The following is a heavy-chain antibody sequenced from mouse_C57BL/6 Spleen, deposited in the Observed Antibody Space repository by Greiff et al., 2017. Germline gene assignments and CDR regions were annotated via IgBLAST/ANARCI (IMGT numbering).Heavy chain of an antibody. J-gene: IGHJ4*01. D-gene: IGHD1-1*01. CDR1: GYSITSGYY. Sequence: EVQVVESGPGLVKPSQSLSLTCSVTGYSITSGYYWNWIRQFPGNKLEWMGYISYDGSNNYNPSLKNRISITRDTSKNQFFLKLNSVTTEDTATYYCANYYGSSYDYYAMDYWGQGTSVTVSS. CDR2: ISYDGSN. CDR3: ANYYGSSYDYYAMDY. V-gene: IGHV3-6*01.